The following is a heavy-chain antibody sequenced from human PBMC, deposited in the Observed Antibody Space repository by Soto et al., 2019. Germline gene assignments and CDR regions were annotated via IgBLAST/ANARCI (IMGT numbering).Heavy chain of an antibody. J-gene: IGHJ4*02. CDR2: INQGGSEK. CDR1: GFTFIPFW. CDR3: ARTRGSSDWYPFDY. Sequence: EVQLVESGGGLVQPGGSLGLPCPASGFTFIPFWLGWFRQAPGKGLGWVANINQGGSEKYYVDSVKGRFTLSRDNAKNSLYLQMNSLGAEDTAVYYCARTRGSSDWYPFDYWGQGTLVTVSS. V-gene: IGHV3-7*03. D-gene: IGHD6-19*01.